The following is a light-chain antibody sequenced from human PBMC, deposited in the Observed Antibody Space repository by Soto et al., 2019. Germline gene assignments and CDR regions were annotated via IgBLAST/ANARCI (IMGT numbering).Light chain of an antibody. Sequence: EIVMTQSPATLSVSPGERATLSCRASQGVSGNLAWYQQKPGQTPRLLIYAASTRDTDIPDRFNGSGSGTDFALTISRLEPEDFALYYCQQYEASPLTFGPGTKVDIK. CDR3: QQYEASPLT. CDR1: QGVSGN. J-gene: IGKJ3*01. V-gene: IGKV3D-15*01. CDR2: AAS.